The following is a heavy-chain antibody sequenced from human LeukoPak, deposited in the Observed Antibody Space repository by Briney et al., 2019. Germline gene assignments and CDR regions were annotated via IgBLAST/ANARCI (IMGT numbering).Heavy chain of an antibody. CDR3: ASTRLLYPVDY. V-gene: IGHV4-34*01. CDR2: INHSGST. Sequence: PSETLSLTCAVYGGSFSGYYWSWIRQPPGKGLEWIGEINHSGSTNYNPSLKSRVTISVDTSKNQFSLKLSSVTAADTAVYYCASTRLLYPVDYWGQGTLVTVSS. CDR1: GGSFSGYY. J-gene: IGHJ4*02. D-gene: IGHD2-15*01.